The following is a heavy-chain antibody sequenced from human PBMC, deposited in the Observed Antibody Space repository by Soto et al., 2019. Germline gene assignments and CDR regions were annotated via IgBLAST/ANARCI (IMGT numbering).Heavy chain of an antibody. CDR1: GFRFSDYA. CDR2: LSGSADTT. V-gene: IGHV3-23*01. D-gene: IGHD1-1*01. J-gene: IGHJ6*02. Sequence: HPGGSLRLSCAASGFRFSDYAMSWVRQAPGKGLEWVSGLSGSADTTYYADSVKGRFTISRDNSKNTLYLQMNSLRADDTAVYYCAKGPLYTNWRGSYFGMDVWGQGTTVTVSS. CDR3: AKGPLYTNWRGSYFGMDV.